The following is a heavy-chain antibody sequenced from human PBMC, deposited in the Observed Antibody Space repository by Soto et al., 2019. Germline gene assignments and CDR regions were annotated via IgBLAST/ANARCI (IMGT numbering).Heavy chain of an antibody. V-gene: IGHV1-46*01. CDR1: GYTFTSYY. CDR3: ALSGWYVDLDY. Sequence: GASVKVSCKASGYTFTSYYMHWVRQAPGQGLEWMGKINTSGGSKSYAKKIQGRFTMTRDTSTSTVYMELSSLRSEDTAVYYCALSGWYVDLDYWGQGTLVTVSS. D-gene: IGHD6-19*01. CDR2: INTSGGSK. J-gene: IGHJ4*02.